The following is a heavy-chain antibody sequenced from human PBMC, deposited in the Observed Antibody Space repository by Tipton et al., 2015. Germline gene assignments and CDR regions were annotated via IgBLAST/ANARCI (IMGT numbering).Heavy chain of an antibody. CDR1: GYTFSTYG. Sequence: VQLVQSGVEVKKPGASVNVSCKASGYTFSTYGISWVRQAPGQGLEWMGWVSGDNGHTNYAQKLQGRVTMTTDTSTSTGYMELRSLRSDDTAVYYCARRANTAMDDYWGQGTLVTVSP. D-gene: IGHD5-18*01. CDR3: ARRANTAMDDY. J-gene: IGHJ4*02. V-gene: IGHV1-18*01. CDR2: VSGDNGHT.